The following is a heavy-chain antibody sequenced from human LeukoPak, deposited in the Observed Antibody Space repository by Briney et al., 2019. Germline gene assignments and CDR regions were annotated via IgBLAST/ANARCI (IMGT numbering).Heavy chain of an antibody. CDR2: IYYSGST. V-gene: IGHV4-59*01. Sequence: PAETLSLTCTVSGVSINSYYWRWLRQPPGKGREGGGYIYYSGSTTYNPSLKSRVTISVDTSQNQFSLKLSSVTAAATAVYYCARGKSTHRYWGQGTLVTVSS. J-gene: IGHJ4*02. CDR1: GVSINSYY. CDR3: ARGKSTHRY.